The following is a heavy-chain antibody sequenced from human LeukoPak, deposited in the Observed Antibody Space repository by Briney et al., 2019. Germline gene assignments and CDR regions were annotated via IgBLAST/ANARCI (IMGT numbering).Heavy chain of an antibody. CDR1: GFIFSHYG. CDR3: ARDAQRGFDYSNSLQY. V-gene: IGHV3-33*01. J-gene: IGHJ4*01. Sequence: GGSLRLSRAASGFIFSHYGMHWVRQAPGKGLEWVAVIWSDGSNRFYAGSVKGRFTISRDNSQNTMFLEMNSLRAEDTAMYYCARDAQRGFDYSNSLQYWGQGILVTVSS. D-gene: IGHD4-11*01. CDR2: IWSDGSNR.